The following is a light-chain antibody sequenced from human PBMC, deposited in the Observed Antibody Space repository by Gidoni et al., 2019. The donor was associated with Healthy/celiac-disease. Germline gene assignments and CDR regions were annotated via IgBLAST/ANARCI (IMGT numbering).Light chain of an antibody. V-gene: IGKV3-20*01. CDR2: GAS. J-gene: IGKJ1*01. Sequence: EIVLTQSPGTLSLSPGERATLPCRASQSVSSSYLAWYQQKPGQAPRLLIYGASSRATGIPDRFSGSESGTDFTLTISRLEPEDFAVYYCQQYGSSPTAFGQXTKVEIK. CDR1: QSVSSSY. CDR3: QQYGSSPTA.